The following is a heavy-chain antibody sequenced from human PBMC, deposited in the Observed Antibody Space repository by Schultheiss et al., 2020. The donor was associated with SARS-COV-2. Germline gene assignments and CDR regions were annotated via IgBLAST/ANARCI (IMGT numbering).Heavy chain of an antibody. Sequence: GGSLRLSCAASGFTFSSYSMNWVRQTPGKGLEWVSLINGGSGDNTNYADSVKGRFTISRDNAKNSLFLQMNGLRAEDTAVYYCVKDFGSSSTYWGQGTLVTVSS. J-gene: IGHJ4*02. D-gene: IGHD6-6*01. CDR2: INGGSGDNT. V-gene: IGHV3-21*01. CDR3: VKDFGSSSTY. CDR1: GFTFSSYS.